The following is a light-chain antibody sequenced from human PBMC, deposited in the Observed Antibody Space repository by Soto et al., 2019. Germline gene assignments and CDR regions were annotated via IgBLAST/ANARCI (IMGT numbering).Light chain of an antibody. CDR2: DVS. CDR3: SSFTSSTTPYV. J-gene: IGLJ1*01. V-gene: IGLV2-14*01. Sequence: HYDLTQPASVSGSPRQSSSITCTGNNSDVGGYKYVSWYQQHPGKAPKLMIYDVSYRPSGISNRFSGSKSGNTASLTISGLQAEDEADYYCSSFTSSTTPYVFGTGTKVTVL. CDR1: NSDVGGYKY.